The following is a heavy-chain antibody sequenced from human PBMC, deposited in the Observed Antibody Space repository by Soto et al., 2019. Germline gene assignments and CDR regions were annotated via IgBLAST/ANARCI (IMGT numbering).Heavy chain of an antibody. V-gene: IGHV3-21*01. J-gene: IGHJ4*02. CDR1: GFTFSSYS. D-gene: IGHD3-22*01. CDR3: ARAPYYYDSSGYWAY. CDR2: ISSSSSYI. Sequence: GGSLRLSCAASGFTFSSYSMNWVRQAPGKGLEWVSSISSSSSYIYYADSVKGRFAISRDNAKNSLYLQMNSLRAEDTAVYYCARAPYYYDSSGYWAYWGQGTLVTVSS.